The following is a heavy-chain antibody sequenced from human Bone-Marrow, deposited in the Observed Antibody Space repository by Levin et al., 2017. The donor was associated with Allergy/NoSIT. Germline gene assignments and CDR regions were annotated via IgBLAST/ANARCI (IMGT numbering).Heavy chain of an antibody. J-gene: IGHJ3*02. CDR2: ISGGGANT. Sequence: GGSLRLSCAVSGFTFGSYGMNWVRQAPGKGLEWVSGISGGGANTYYADSVKGRFTISRDNSKNTLYLQMNSLRAEDTAVYYCAKDRGYSSGTYGTFDIWGQGTMVTVSS. CDR1: GFTFGSYG. D-gene: IGHD3-10*01. CDR3: AKDRGYSSGTYGTFDI. V-gene: IGHV3-23*01.